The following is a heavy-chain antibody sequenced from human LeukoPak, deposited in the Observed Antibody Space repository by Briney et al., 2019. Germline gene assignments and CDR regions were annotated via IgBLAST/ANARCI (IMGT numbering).Heavy chain of an antibody. CDR3: AKDTSTISVSGTCFDY. V-gene: IGHV3-23*01. CDR2: IIGGGGST. J-gene: IGHJ4*02. CDR1: GFPFSSHG. Sequence: GALRLSCAASGFPFSSHGMSWVRQAPGKGLEWVSGIIGGGGSTYYADSVKGRFTISRDNSKNTLYLQMNSLRAEDTAVYYCAKDTSTISVSGTCFDYWGQGTLVTVSS. D-gene: IGHD6-19*01.